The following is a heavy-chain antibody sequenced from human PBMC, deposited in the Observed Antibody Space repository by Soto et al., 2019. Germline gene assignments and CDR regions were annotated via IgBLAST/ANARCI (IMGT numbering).Heavy chain of an antibody. CDR1: GGTFSSYT. D-gene: IGHD3-3*01. CDR2: IIPILGIA. V-gene: IGHV1-69*02. CDR3: ASPRITIFGVVDLTHYFDY. Sequence: ASVKVSCKASGGTFSSYTISWVRQAPGQGLEWMGRIIPILGIANYAQKFQGRVTITADKSTSTAYMELSSLRSEDTAVYYCASPRITIFGVVDLTHYFDYWGQGTLVTVSS. J-gene: IGHJ4*02.